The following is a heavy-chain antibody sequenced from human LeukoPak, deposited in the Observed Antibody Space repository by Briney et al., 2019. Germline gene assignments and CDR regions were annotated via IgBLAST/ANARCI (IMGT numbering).Heavy chain of an antibody. CDR2: IKQDGSEK. D-gene: IGHD3-16*01. CDR1: GFTFSSYA. V-gene: IGHV3-7*01. CDR3: ARDRWGYFDY. Sequence: GGSLRLSCAASGFTFSSYATSWVRQAPGKGLEWVANIKQDGSEKYYVDSVKGRFTISRDNAKNSLYLQMNSLRAEDTAVYYCARDRWGYFDYWGQGTLVTVSS. J-gene: IGHJ4*02.